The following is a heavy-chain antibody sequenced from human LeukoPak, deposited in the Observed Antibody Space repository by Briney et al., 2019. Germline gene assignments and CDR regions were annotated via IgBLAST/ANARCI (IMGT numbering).Heavy chain of an antibody. CDR1: GGSISSGSYY. D-gene: IGHD4-17*01. J-gene: IGHJ5*02. CDR2: IFYGGST. V-gene: IGHV4-39*01. CDR3: ARHDHTDRGDPNWFDP. Sequence: SETLSLTCIASGGSISSGSYYWGWIRQPPGTGLEWIGSIFYGGSTFYNPSLRSRITISLDTSRNQFSLKLTSVTAADTAVYYCARHDHTDRGDPNWFDPWGQGTLVTVSS.